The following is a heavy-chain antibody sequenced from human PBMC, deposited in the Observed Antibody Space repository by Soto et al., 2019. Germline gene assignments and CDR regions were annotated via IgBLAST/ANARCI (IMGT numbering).Heavy chain of an antibody. D-gene: IGHD3-3*02. CDR2: IGFSGSTK. CDR1: GFTFSSYE. V-gene: IGHV3-48*03. Sequence: GGSLRLSCAASGFTFSSYEMNWVRQAPGKGLEWVSYIGFSGSTKYYADSVKGRFTISRDNAKNSLFLQMNSLRVEDTAVYYCARSPFLECNWAQGTLVTVSS. J-gene: IGHJ4*02. CDR3: ARSPFLECN.